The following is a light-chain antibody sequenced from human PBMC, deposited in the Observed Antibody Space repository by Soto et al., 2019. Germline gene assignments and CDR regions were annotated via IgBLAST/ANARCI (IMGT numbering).Light chain of an antibody. CDR3: NSYTATSPVV. Sequence: QSALTQPASVSGSPGRSITISCTGTSSDIGAYNYVSWYQRHPGKAPKLMIYDVSNRPSGVSDRFSGSKSDNTASLTISGLQAEDEADYYCNSYTATSPVVFGGGTKVTVL. J-gene: IGLJ2*01. V-gene: IGLV2-14*01. CDR2: DVS. CDR1: SSDIGAYNY.